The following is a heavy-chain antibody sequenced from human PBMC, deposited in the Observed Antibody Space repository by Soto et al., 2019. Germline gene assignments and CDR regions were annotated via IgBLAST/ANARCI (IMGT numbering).Heavy chain of an antibody. D-gene: IGHD5-12*01. CDR3: ARHNSGYGYYYYYYGMDV. CDR1: GXSISNSRFY. V-gene: IGHV4-39*01. J-gene: IGHJ6*02. CDR2: IYHTGNA. Sequence: PSETLSLTCSVSGXSISNSRFYWAWIRQPPGEGLEWIGSIYHTGNAYYNPSLKSRVTISVDTSKNQFSLKLSSVTAADTAVYYCARHNSGYGYYYYYYGMDVWGQGTTVTVSS.